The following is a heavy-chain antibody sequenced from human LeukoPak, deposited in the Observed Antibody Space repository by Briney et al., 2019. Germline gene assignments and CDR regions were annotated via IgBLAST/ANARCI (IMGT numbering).Heavy chain of an antibody. J-gene: IGHJ6*03. D-gene: IGHD5-12*01. CDR1: GGTFSSYA. V-gene: IGHV1-69*06. Sequence: VASVKVSCKASGGTFSSYAISWVRQAPGQGLEWMGGIIPIFGTANYAQKFQGRVTITADKSTSTAYMELSSLRSEDTAVYYCARSSGYSGYGTLLSYYYMDVWGKGTTVTVSS. CDR3: ARSSGYSGYGTLLSYYYMDV. CDR2: IIPIFGTA.